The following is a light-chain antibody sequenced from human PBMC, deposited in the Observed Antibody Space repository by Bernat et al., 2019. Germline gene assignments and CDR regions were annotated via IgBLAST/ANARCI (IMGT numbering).Light chain of an antibody. J-gene: IGKJ5*01. CDR2: AAS. V-gene: IGKV1-12*01. CDR3: KQANSFPIT. Sequence: DIQMTQSPSSVSASVGDRVTITCRVSQDISSWLAWYQQKPGKAPKLLIYAASSLQSDVPSRFSGSGSGKDFTLSISSLEPEDSASYYCKQANSFPITVGQGTRLEIK. CDR1: QDISSW.